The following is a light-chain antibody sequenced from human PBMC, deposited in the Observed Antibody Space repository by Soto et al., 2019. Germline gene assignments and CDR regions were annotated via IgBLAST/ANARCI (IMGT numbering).Light chain of an antibody. V-gene: IGKV1-9*01. CDR3: QQLSHYPYT. CDR2: DSS. Sequence: DIQLTQSPSFLSASVEDWVTISCRASYDISSSLAWYQQEPGKPPKLLIYDSSTLQTGVPSRFTGSGSGRKFTLTISGLQFGDFATYFCQQLSHYPYTFGQGTRLEIK. J-gene: IGKJ5*01. CDR1: YDISSS.